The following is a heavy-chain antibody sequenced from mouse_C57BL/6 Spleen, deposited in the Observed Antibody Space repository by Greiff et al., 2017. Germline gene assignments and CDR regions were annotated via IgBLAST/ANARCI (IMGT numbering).Heavy chain of an antibody. Sequence: QVQLKESGPGLVQPSQSLSITCTVSGFSLTSYGVHWVRQSPGKGLAWLGVIWSGGSTDYNAAFISRLSISKDNSKSQVFFKMNSRQADDTAIYYCARKGYYGSRSYYAMDYWGQGTSVTVSS. CDR1: GFSLTSYG. D-gene: IGHD1-1*01. CDR3: ARKGYYGSRSYYAMDY. CDR2: IWSGGST. J-gene: IGHJ4*01. V-gene: IGHV2-2*01.